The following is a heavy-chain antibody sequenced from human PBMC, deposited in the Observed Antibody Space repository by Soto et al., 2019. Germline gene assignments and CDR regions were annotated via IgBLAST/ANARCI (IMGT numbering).Heavy chain of an antibody. J-gene: IGHJ4*02. D-gene: IGHD2-2*01. CDR3: ARDHRRYCSSTSCRAYFDY. Sequence: GGSLRLSCAASGFTFSSYGMHWVRQAPGKGLEWVAVISYDGSNKYYAYSVRGRFTISRDNSKNTLYLQMNSLRAEDTAVYYCARDHRRYCSSTSCRAYFDYWGQGTLVTVSS. CDR1: GFTFSSYG. CDR2: ISYDGSNK. V-gene: IGHV3-30*03.